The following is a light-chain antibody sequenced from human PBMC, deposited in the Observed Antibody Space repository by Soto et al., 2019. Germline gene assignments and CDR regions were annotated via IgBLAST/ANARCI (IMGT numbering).Light chain of an antibody. CDR1: SSDVGGYNY. CDR3: SSYTSSIL. J-gene: IGLJ2*01. V-gene: IGLV2-14*01. Sequence: QSVLTQPASVSRSPGQSITISCTGTSSDVGGYNYVSWYQQHPGKAPKLMIYDVSNRPSGVSNRFSGSKSGNTASLTISGLQAEDEADYYCSSYTSSILFGGGTKLTVL. CDR2: DVS.